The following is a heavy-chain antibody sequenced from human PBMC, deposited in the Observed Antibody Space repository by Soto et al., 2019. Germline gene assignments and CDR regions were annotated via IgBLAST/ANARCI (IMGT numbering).Heavy chain of an antibody. V-gene: IGHV4-59*12. Sequence: SETLSLTCTVFGGSISGYYWSWIRQPPGKGLEWIAYIYYSGSTNYNPSLKSRVTISVDTSKNQFSLKLSSVTAADTAVYYCARALPDIVVVPAAHITRYYYYYGMDVWGQGTTVTVSS. CDR2: IYYSGST. J-gene: IGHJ6*02. D-gene: IGHD2-2*01. CDR1: GGSISGYY. CDR3: ARALPDIVVVPAAHITRYYYYYGMDV.